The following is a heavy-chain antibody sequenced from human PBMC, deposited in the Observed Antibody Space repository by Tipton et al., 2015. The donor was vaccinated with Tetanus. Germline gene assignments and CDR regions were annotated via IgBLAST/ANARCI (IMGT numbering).Heavy chain of an antibody. Sequence: SLRLSCAGSGVTLRGYSMNWVRQAPGKGLEWVSFISSSSNYIHYADSVEGQFTISRDNARNSLYLQMNSLRAEDTAVYFCARDMGGTTRLGDASDIWGQGTMVTVSS. V-gene: IGHV3-21*06. CDR2: ISSSSNYI. CDR3: ARDMGGTTRLGDASDI. D-gene: IGHD1-26*01. CDR1: GVTLRGYS. J-gene: IGHJ3*02.